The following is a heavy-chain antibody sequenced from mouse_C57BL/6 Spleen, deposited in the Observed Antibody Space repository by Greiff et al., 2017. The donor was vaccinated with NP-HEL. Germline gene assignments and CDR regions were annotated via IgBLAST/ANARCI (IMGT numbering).Heavy chain of an antibody. CDR1: GYTFTDYG. V-gene: IGHV1-15*01. CDR2: IDPETGGT. Sequence: QVQLQQSGAELVRPGASVTLSCKASGYTFTDYGMHWVKQTPVHGLEWIGAIDPETGGTAYNQKFKGKAILTADKSSSTAYMELRSLTSEDSAVYYCTSYGKAFQYYAMDYWGQGTSVTVSS. J-gene: IGHJ4*01. CDR3: TSYGKAFQYYAMDY. D-gene: IGHD2-1*01.